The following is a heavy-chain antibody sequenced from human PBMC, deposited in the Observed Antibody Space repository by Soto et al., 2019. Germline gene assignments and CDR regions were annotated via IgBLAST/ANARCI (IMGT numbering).Heavy chain of an antibody. D-gene: IGHD4-17*01. CDR2: ITPIFGTA. CDR3: ARNGDKNYYYYYGMDV. V-gene: IGHV1-69*13. J-gene: IGHJ6*02. Sequence: ASVKVSCKASGGTFSSYAISWVRQAPGQGLEWMGGITPIFGTANYAQKFRGRVTITADESTSTAYMELSSLRSEDTAVYYCARNGDKNYYYYYGMDVWGQGTTVTVSS. CDR1: GGTFSSYA.